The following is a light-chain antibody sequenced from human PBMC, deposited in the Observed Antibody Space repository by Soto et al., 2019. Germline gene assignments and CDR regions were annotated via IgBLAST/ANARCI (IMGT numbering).Light chain of an antibody. CDR2: GAS. Sequence: EIVLTQSPGTLSLYQGDIDTLFCRASQSFSSNYLAWYQQKPGQAPRLLIYGASSRATGIPDRFSGSGSGTDFTLTIRRLEPEDFAVYYCQQYGRSPPITCGKGQRRAIK. V-gene: IGKV3-20*01. J-gene: IGKJ5*01. CDR3: QQYGRSPPIT. CDR1: QSFSSNY.